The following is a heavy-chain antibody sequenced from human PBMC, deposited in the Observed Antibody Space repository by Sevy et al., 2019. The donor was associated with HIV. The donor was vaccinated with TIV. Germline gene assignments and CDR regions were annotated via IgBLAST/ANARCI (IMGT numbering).Heavy chain of an antibody. V-gene: IGHV1-2*02. J-gene: IGHJ6*02. Sequence: ASVKVSYKASGYTFTGYYMHWVRQAPGQGLEWMGWITPNSGGTNYAQKFQGRVTMTRDTSISTVYMELSRLRSDDTAVYYCARVGFTVTTISYYYGMDVWGQGTTVTVSS. CDR2: ITPNSGGT. D-gene: IGHD4-4*01. CDR1: GYTFTGYY. CDR3: ARVGFTVTTISYYYGMDV.